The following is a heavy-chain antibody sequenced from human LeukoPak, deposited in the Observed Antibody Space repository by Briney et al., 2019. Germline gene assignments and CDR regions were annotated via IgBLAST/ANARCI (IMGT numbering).Heavy chain of an antibody. CDR1: GFTFSSYW. V-gene: IGHV3-7*01. J-gene: IGHJ4*02. D-gene: IGHD6-19*01. CDR2: IKQDGSEK. CDR3: ARALAVADYYFDY. Sequence: PGGSLRLSCAASGFTFSSYWMSWVRQAPGKGLEWVANIKQDGSEKYYVDSVKGRFTISRDNAKNSLYLQMNSLRAEDTAVYYCARALAVADYYFDYWGQGTLVTVSS.